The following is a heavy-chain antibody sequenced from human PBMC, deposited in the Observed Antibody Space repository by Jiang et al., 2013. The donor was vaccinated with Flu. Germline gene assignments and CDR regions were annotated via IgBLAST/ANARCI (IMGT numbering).Heavy chain of an antibody. Sequence: VTISVDTSKNQFSLKLSSVTAADTAVYYCATSRWDSSGGLDYWGQGTLVTVSS. V-gene: IGHV4-59*01. J-gene: IGHJ4*02. D-gene: IGHD6-19*01. CDR3: ATSRWDSSGGLDY.